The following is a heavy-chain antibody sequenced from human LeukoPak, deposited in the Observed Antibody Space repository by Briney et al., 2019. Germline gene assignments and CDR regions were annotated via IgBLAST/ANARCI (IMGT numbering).Heavy chain of an antibody. D-gene: IGHD6-19*01. J-gene: IGHJ4*02. CDR2: ISYDETNK. V-gene: IGHV3-30*18. CDR1: GFTFSNYG. Sequence: HPGGSLRLSCVASGFTFSNYGMHWVRQAPGKGLEWVAVISYDETNKYYTESVKGRFTISRDQSKNTLYLQMNSLRVEDTAVYYCTQDVSNGYRSVNFDYWGQGILVTVSS. CDR3: TQDVSNGYRSVNFDY.